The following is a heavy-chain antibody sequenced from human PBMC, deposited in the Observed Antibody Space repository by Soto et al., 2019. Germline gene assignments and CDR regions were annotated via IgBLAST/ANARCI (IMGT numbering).Heavy chain of an antibody. Sequence: ASVKVSCKASGYTFTSYGISWVRQAPGQGLEWMGWISAYNGNTNYAQKLQGRVTMTTDTSTSTAYMDLRSLRSDDTAVYYCARVAYCGGCCYSEVDFWGQGTLVTVSS. J-gene: IGHJ4*02. CDR2: ISAYNGNT. D-gene: IGHD2-21*02. CDR1: GYTFTSYG. V-gene: IGHV1-18*04. CDR3: ARVAYCGGCCYSEVDF.